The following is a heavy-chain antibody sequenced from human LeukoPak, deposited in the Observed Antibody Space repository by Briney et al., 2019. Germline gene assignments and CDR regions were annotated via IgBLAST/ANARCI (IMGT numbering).Heavy chain of an antibody. J-gene: IGHJ4*02. CDR3: ARGSDFWSGYYKDYFDY. V-gene: IGHV3-30*04. CDR2: ISYDGSNK. D-gene: IGHD3-3*01. Sequence: PGRSLRLSCAASGFTFSSYAMHWVRQAPGKGLEWVAVISYDGSNKYYADSVKGRFTISRDNSKNTLYLQMNSLRAEDTAVYYCARGSDFWSGYYKDYFDYWGQGTLVTVSS. CDR1: GFTFSSYA.